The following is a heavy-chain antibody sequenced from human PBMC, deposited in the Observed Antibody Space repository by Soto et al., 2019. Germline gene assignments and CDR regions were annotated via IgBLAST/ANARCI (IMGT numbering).Heavy chain of an antibody. CDR3: AAGGGLPRDY. CDR2: IYHSGST. CDR1: GGSISRGGYS. D-gene: IGHD5-12*01. V-gene: IGHV4-30-2*01. J-gene: IGHJ4*02. Sequence: SETLSLTCAVSGGSISRGGYSWSWIRQPPGKGLEWIGYIYHSGSTYYNPSLKSRVTISVDRSKNQFSLKLSSVTAADTAVYYCAAGGGLPRDYWGQGTLVTVSS.